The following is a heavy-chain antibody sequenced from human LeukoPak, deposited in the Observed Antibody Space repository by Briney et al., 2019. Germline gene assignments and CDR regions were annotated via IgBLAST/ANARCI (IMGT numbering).Heavy chain of an antibody. CDR1: GGSFSGYY. D-gene: IGHD6-13*01. Sequence: PSETLSLTCAVYGGSFSGYYWSCIRQPPGKGLEWIGEINHSGSTNYNPSLKSRVTISVDTSKNQFSLKLSSATAADTAVYYCARGRSSWYHWFDPWGQGTLVTVSS. J-gene: IGHJ5*02. CDR3: ARGRSSWYHWFDP. CDR2: INHSGST. V-gene: IGHV4-34*01.